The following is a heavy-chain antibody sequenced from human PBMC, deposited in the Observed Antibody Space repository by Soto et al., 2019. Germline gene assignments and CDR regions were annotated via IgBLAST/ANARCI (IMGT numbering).Heavy chain of an antibody. D-gene: IGHD1-20*01. CDR2: ISAYNGNT. CDR3: AREDCITGTSGTGDGMDV. Sequence: ASVKVSCKASGYTFTSYGISWVRQAPGQGLEWMGWISAYNGNTNYAQKLQGRVTMTTDTSTSTAYMELRSLRSDDTAVYYCAREDCITGTSGTGDGMDVWGQGTTVT. V-gene: IGHV1-18*04. CDR1: GYTFTSYG. J-gene: IGHJ6*02.